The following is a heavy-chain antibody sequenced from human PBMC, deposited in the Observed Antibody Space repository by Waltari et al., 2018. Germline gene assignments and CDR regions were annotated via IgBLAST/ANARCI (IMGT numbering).Heavy chain of an antibody. Sequence: QVQLQQWGAGLSKPSETLSLTCAVYGGTFSNNYWSWIRQPPGKELEWIGEINPSGSTTYNPSLKSRGTISGDTSKNQFSLELSSVSAADTAVDYCARRGHSSYYYYYIDVWGKGTTVTVSS. V-gene: IGHV4-34*01. CDR3: ARRGHSSYYYYYIDV. D-gene: IGHD5-18*01. J-gene: IGHJ6*03. CDR2: INPSGST. CDR1: GGTFSNNY.